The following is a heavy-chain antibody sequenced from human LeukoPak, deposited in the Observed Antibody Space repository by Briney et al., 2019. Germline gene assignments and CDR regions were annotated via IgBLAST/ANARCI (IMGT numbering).Heavy chain of an antibody. D-gene: IGHD6-6*01. CDR1: GFTFSSYS. CDR2: ISSSSYI. J-gene: IGHJ4*02. CDR3: ARAGGWGYSSSSGYYFDY. Sequence: GGSLRLSCAASGFTFSSYSMNWVRQAPGKGLEWVSSISSSSYIYYADSVKGRFTISRDNAKNSLYLQMNSLRAEDTAVYYCARAGGWGYSSSSGYYFDYWGQGTLVTVSS. V-gene: IGHV3-21*01.